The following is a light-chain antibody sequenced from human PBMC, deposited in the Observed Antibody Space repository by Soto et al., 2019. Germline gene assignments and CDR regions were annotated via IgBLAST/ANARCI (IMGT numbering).Light chain of an antibody. J-gene: IGLJ3*02. V-gene: IGLV1-44*01. CDR1: SSNIGSNT. CDR3: AAWDDSLNGWV. CDR2: ANF. Sequence: QSALTQPPSASGTPGQRVPISCSGSSSNIGSNTVNWYQQLPGRAPKLLIYANFQRPSGVPDRFSGSKSDTSASLAISGLQSEDEAQYYCAAWDDSLNGWVFGGGTKGTVL.